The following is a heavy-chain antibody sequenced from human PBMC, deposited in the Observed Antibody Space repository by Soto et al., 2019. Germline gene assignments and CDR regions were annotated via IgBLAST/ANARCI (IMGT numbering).Heavy chain of an antibody. CDR1: GYTSTKSG. D-gene: IGHD2-2*03. CDR3: ARAPAGYCSATRCWFSAFDI. CDR2: ISGNNGDR. Sequence: QVQLVQSGAEVKTPGASVKVSCKASGYTSTKSGISWVRQAPGQGLEWMGWISGNNGDRNYAQKLQGRVTMTADTSTSTVDLELRSLRLDDTAVYYCARAPAGYCSATRCWFSAFDIWGQGTVVTVSS. V-gene: IGHV1-18*01. J-gene: IGHJ3*02.